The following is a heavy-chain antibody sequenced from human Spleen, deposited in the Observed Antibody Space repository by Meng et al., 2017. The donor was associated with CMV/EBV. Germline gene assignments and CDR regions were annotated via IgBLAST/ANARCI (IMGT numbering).Heavy chain of an antibody. V-gene: IGHV4-34*01. CDR2: INHSGST. CDR1: GGSFSSYY. D-gene: IGHD2-2*01. J-gene: IGHJ4*02. CDR3: GRVLWDCSSTSCFDY. Sequence: GSLRLSCAVYGGSFSSYYWNWIRQPPGKGLEWIGEINHSGSTNYNPSLKSRVTISVDTSKNQFSLKLSSVTAADTAVYYCGRVLWDCSSTSCFDYWGQGSLVTVSS.